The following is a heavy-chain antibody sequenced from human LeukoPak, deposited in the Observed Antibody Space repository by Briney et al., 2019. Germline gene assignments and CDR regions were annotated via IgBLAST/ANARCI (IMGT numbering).Heavy chain of an antibody. Sequence: ASVKVSCKVSGYSLTELSMHWVRQAPGKGLEWVGGFSPVDGETIYAQRFQGRVTMTEATSTDTAYMELRSLTYEDTAVYYCATRLGEFSSRDAFNIWGQGTMVTVSS. D-gene: IGHD3-16*02. J-gene: IGHJ3*02. CDR3: ATRLGEFSSRDAFNI. CDR1: GYSLTELS. V-gene: IGHV1-24*01. CDR2: FSPVDGET.